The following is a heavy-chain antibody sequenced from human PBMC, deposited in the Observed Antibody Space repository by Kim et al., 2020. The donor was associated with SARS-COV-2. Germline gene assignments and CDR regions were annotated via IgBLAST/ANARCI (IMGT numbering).Heavy chain of an antibody. D-gene: IGHD3-9*01. CDR1: GFTFSSYA. V-gene: IGHV3-23*01. J-gene: IGHJ4*02. CDR2: ISDSGGNI. Sequence: GGSLRLSCAASGFTFSSYAMSWVRQAPGKGLEWVSAISDSGGNIYYADSVKGRFTISRDNSKNTLYLQMNSLRAEDTAVYHCGKGTGYHYLWDYWGQGTLVTVSS. CDR3: GKGTGYHYLWDY.